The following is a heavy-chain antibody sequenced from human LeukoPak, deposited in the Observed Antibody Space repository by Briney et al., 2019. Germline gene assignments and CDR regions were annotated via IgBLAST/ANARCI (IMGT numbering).Heavy chain of an antibody. CDR3: AKALRRVLWFGELLNFDY. V-gene: IGHV3-30*18. CDR2: ISYDGSNK. Sequence: PGRSLRLSCAASGFTFSSYGMHWVRRAPGKGLEWVAVISYDGSNKYYADSVKGRFTISRDNSKNTLYLQMNSLRAEDTAVYYCAKALRRVLWFGELLNFDYWGQGTLVTVSS. D-gene: IGHD3-10*01. CDR1: GFTFSSYG. J-gene: IGHJ4*02.